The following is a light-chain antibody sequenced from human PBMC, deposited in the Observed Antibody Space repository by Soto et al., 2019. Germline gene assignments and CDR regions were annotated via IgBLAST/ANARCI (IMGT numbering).Light chain of an antibody. CDR2: DAS. J-gene: IGKJ1*01. Sequence: DIQMTQSPSTLSAYVGDRVTITCRASQSISSWLAWYQQEPGKAPKLLIYDASSLESGVPSRFSGSGSGTEFTLTISSLQPDDFATYYCQHYNCFSEAFGQGTKVDIK. CDR3: QHYNCFSEA. V-gene: IGKV1-5*01. CDR1: QSISSW.